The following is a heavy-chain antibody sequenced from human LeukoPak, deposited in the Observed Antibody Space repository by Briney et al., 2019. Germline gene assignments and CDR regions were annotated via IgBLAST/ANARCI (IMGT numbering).Heavy chain of an antibody. CDR2: IYYSGST. Sequence: SETLSLTCTVSGGSVSSGPYYWSWIRQPPGKGLEWIGYIYYSGSTNYNPSLKSRVTISVDTSKNQFSLKLSSVTAADTAVYYCAGQAMPRGTTYGWFDPWGQGTLVTVSS. V-gene: IGHV4-61*01. CDR3: AGQAMPRGTTYGWFDP. D-gene: IGHD2-2*01. J-gene: IGHJ5*02. CDR1: GGSVSSGPYY.